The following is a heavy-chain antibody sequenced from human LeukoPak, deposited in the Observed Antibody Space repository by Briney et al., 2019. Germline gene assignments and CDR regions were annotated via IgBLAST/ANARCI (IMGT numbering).Heavy chain of an antibody. V-gene: IGHV4-34*01. CDR1: GESFSGYY. D-gene: IGHD3-3*01. CDR3: ARANSITIFGVVIRTKALDY. J-gene: IGHJ4*02. Sequence: SETLSLTCAVYGESFSGYYWSWIRQPPGKGLEWIGEINHSGSTNYNPSLKSRVTISVDTSKNQFSLKLSSVTAADTAVYYCARANSITIFGVVIRTKALDYWGQGTLVTVSS. CDR2: INHSGST.